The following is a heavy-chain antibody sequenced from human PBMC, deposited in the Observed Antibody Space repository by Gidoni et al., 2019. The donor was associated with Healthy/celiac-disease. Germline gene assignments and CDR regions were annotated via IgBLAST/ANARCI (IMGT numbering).Heavy chain of an antibody. CDR1: GGSFSGYY. V-gene: IGHV4-34*01. Sequence: QVQLQQWGAGLLKPSETLSLTCAVYGGSFSGYYWSWIRQPPGTGLEWIGEINHSGSTNYNPSLKSRVTISVDTSKNQFSLKLSSVTAADTAVYYCARRGLNWNYFDYWGQGTLVTVSS. J-gene: IGHJ4*02. CDR3: ARRGLNWNYFDY. D-gene: IGHD1-1*01. CDR2: INHSGST.